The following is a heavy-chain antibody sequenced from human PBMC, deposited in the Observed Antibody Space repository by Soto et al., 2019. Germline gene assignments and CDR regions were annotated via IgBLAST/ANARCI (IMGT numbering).Heavy chain of an antibody. Sequence: QVQLVQSGAEVKKPGSSVKVSCKASGGTFSSYTISWVRQAPGQGLEWMGRIIPILGIANYAQKFQGRVTITADKSTSTAYMELSSLRSEDTAVYYCARDRGVSCSSTSCHDAFDIWGQGTMVTVSS. CDR1: GGTFSSYT. CDR3: ARDRGVSCSSTSCHDAFDI. V-gene: IGHV1-69*08. D-gene: IGHD2-2*01. J-gene: IGHJ3*02. CDR2: IIPILGIA.